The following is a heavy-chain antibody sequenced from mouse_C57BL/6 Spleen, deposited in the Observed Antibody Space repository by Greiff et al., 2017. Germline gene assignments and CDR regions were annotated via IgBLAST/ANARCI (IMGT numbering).Heavy chain of an antibody. J-gene: IGHJ3*01. D-gene: IGHD2-3*01. CDR3: ARLPDDGYYGAY. Sequence: QVQLQQPGTELVKPGASVKLSCKASGYTFTSYWMHWVKQRPGQGLEWIGNINTSNGGTNYNEKFKSQATLTVDKSSSTAYMQLSSLTSEYSSVYYCARLPDDGYYGAYWGQVTLVTVSA. CDR2: INTSNGGT. CDR1: GYTFTSYW. V-gene: IGHV1-53*01.